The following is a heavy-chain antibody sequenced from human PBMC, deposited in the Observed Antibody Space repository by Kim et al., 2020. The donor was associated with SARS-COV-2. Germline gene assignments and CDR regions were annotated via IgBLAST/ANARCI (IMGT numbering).Heavy chain of an antibody. Sequence: GGSLRLSCAASGFSFSSFAMSWVRQAPGKGLEWVSTIGVSGHSTYYADSVKGRFTISRDNSKNTLYLQMNSLRAEDTAVSYCARNVATASNDYCGQGT. J-gene: IGHJ4*02. CDR1: GFSFSSFA. CDR2: IGVSGHST. D-gene: IGHD5-12*01. V-gene: IGHV3-23*01. CDR3: ARNVATASNDY.